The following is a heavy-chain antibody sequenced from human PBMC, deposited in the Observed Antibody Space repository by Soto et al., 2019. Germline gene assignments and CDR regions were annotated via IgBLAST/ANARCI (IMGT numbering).Heavy chain of an antibody. J-gene: IGHJ6*02. V-gene: IGHV1-24*01. D-gene: IGHD4-17*01. CDR3: ATVLYPTVTRFSFDYYYYGMDV. CDR1: GYTLTELS. Sequence: ASVTVSCKVSGYTLTELSMHWVRQAPGRGLEWMGGFDPEDGETIYAQKFQGRVTMTEDTSTDTAYMELSSLRSEDTAVYYCATVLYPTVTRFSFDYYYYGMDVWGQGTTVTVSS. CDR2: FDPEDGET.